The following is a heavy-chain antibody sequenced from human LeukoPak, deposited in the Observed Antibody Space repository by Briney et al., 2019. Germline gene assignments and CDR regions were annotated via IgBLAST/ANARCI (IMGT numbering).Heavy chain of an antibody. CDR3: ARVRDYYYDNCGYYDY. J-gene: IGHJ4*02. V-gene: IGHV4-59*01. CDR1: GGSIGGYF. CDR2: IYYSGNT. D-gene: IGHD3-22*01. Sequence: SETLSLTCTVAGGSIGGYFWTWIRQAPGKGLEWIGHIYYSGNTNYDPSLKNRVSISVDTSKNQISLKLTSVTSADTAKYYCARVRDYYYDNCGYYDYWGQGTLVTVSS.